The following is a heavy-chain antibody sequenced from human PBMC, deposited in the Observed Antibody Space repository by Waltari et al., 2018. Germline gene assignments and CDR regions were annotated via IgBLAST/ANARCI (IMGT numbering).Heavy chain of an antibody. Sequence: QVQLVQSGAEVKKPGSSVKVSCKDSGGNFSSYDISLVRQAPAPGPEWMGGSIPIFGTANYAQKFQGRVTITTDESTSTAYMELSSLRSEDTAVYYCARGKSSGYYLSGFDYWGQGTLVTVSS. CDR1: GGNFSSYD. CDR3: ARGKSSGYYLSGFDY. CDR2: SIPIFGTA. D-gene: IGHD3-22*01. V-gene: IGHV1-69*05. J-gene: IGHJ4*02.